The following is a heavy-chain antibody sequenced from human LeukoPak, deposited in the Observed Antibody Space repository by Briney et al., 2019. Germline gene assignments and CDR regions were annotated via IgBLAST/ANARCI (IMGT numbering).Heavy chain of an antibody. J-gene: IGHJ6*02. D-gene: IGHD5-24*01. CDR2: LHRDGSV. Sequence: GGSLRLSCAASGFTVSDSNMIWVRQAPGKGLEWVSTLHRDGSVRYADSVNGRFTISRDDSKNTLYLQMNSLRAEDTAVYYCAKGDWEMATITEDWQSYYYYGMDVWGQGTTVTVSS. V-gene: IGHV3-53*01. CDR3: AKGDWEMATITEDWQSYYYYGMDV. CDR1: GFTVSDSN.